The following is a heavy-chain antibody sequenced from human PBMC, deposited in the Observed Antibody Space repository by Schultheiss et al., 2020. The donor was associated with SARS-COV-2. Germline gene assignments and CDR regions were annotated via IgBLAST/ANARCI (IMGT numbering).Heavy chain of an antibody. Sequence: GGSLRLSCKGSGYSFTSYWIGWVRQMPGKGLEWMGIIYPGDSDTRYSPSFQGQVTIPADKSISTAYLQWSSLKASDTAMYYCARLLGYCSGGSCYLGDYWGQGGLVTVSS. CDR1: GYSFTSYW. D-gene: IGHD2-15*01. CDR2: IYPGDSDT. CDR3: ARLLGYCSGGSCYLGDY. V-gene: IGHV5-51*01. J-gene: IGHJ4*02.